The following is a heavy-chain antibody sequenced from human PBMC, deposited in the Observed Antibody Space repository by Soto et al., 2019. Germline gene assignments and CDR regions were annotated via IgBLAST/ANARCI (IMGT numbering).Heavy chain of an antibody. CDR3: ARGAPLTMVRGVIITVPYNWFDP. J-gene: IGHJ5*02. CDR2: IYYSGST. Sequence: PSETLSLTCTVSGGSISSYYWSWIRQPPGKGLEWIGYIYYSGSTNYNPSLKSRVTISVDTSKNQFSLKLSSVTAADTAVYYCARGAPLTMVRGVIITVPYNWFDPWGQGTLVTVSS. CDR1: GGSISSYY. V-gene: IGHV4-59*08. D-gene: IGHD3-10*01.